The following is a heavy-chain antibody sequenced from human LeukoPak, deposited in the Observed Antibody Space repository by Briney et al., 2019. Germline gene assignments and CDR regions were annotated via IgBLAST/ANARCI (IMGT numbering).Heavy chain of an antibody. D-gene: IGHD2-21*02. CDR1: GFTFRSPA. CDR2: ICSSGSYI. J-gene: IGHJ3*02. V-gene: IGHV3-21*01. Sequence: GGSLRLSCAASGFTFRSPAMNWVRQAPGKGLEWVSSICSSGSYIYYADSVKGRFTISRDNAKNSLYLQMNSLRAEDTAVYYCASRNQYCGGDCFWAFDIWGQGTMVTVSS. CDR3: ASRNQYCGGDCFWAFDI.